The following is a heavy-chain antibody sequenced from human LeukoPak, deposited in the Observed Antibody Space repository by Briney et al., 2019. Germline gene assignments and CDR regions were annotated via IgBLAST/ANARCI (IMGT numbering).Heavy chain of an antibody. CDR3: ARGYYDILTGLDYYQYGMDV. D-gene: IGHD3-9*01. CDR2: IYSSGST. Sequence: SETLSLTCTVSGGFFSRYYWSWIRQPAGRGLEWIGRIYSSGSTNYNPSLKSRVTMSVDTSKDQFSLKLRSVTAADTAVYYCARGYYDILTGLDYYQYGMDVWGQGTTVIVSS. J-gene: IGHJ6*02. CDR1: GGFFSRYY. V-gene: IGHV4-4*07.